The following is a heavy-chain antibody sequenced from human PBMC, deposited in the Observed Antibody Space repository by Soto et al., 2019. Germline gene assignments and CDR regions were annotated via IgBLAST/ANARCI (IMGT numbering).Heavy chain of an antibody. CDR2: ISYDGSNK. CDR1: GFTFSSYG. V-gene: IGHV3-30*18. J-gene: IGHJ4*02. D-gene: IGHD5-18*01. CDR3: AKEKARYSYGSYFDY. Sequence: PGGSLRLSCAASGFTFSSYGMHWVRQAPGKGLEWVAVISYDGSNKYYADSVKGRFTITRDNSKNTLYLQMNSLRAEDTAVYYCAKEKARYSYGSYFDYWGQGTLVTVS.